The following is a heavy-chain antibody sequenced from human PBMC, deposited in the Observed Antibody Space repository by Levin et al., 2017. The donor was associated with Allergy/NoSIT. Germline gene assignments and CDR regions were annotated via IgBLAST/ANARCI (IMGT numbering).Heavy chain of an antibody. Sequence: SETLSITCTVSGGSISGGGYHWTWIRQHPEKGLEWIGYIYYSGSTFYNPSLKSRLMISVDTSKNQFSLNVSSVTAADTAVYYCAREDGSTFDFWGQGALVTVAS. CDR1: GGSISGGGYH. J-gene: IGHJ4*02. V-gene: IGHV4-31*03. CDR3: AREDGSTFDF. CDR2: IYYSGST. D-gene: IGHD2-2*03.